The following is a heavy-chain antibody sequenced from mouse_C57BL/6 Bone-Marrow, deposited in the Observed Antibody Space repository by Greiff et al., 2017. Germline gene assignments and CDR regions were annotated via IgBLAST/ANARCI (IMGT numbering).Heavy chain of an antibody. CDR1: GYTFTTYP. Sequence: VQLQQSGAELVKPGASVKMSCKASGYTFTTYPIEWMKQNHGKSLEWIGNFHPYNDDTKYNEKFKGKATLTVEKSSSTVYLELSRLTSDDSAVYYCARAYSNSLGDWYFDVWGTGTTVTVSS. D-gene: IGHD2-5*01. V-gene: IGHV1-47*01. J-gene: IGHJ1*03. CDR3: ARAYSNSLGDWYFDV. CDR2: FHPYNDDT.